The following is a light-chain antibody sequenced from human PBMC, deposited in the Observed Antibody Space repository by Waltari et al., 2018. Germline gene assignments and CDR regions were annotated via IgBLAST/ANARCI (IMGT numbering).Light chain of an antibody. V-gene: IGKV3-20*01. CDR2: GAA. CDR1: QTITGSW. J-gene: IGKJ4*01. CDR3: QQYDGSVVT. Sequence: EIVLTQSPGTLSVSPGERVTVSCRASQTITGSWLTWYHQKPCHAPRLLIDGAANRAPGIPDMFSGRGSGTDFTLTISRLEAEDSAVYYCQQYDGSVVTFGGWTKVKIK.